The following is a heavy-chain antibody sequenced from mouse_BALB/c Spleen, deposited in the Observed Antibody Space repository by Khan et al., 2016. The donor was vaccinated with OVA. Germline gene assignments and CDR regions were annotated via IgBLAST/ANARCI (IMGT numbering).Heavy chain of an antibody. J-gene: IGHJ4*01. V-gene: IGHV1-63*02. D-gene: IGHD1-1*01. CDR1: GYTFTNYW. CDR2: IYPGSGNT. Sequence: QVQLQQSGAELVRPGTSVKMSCKTAGYTFTNYWIGWVKQRPGHGLEWIGDIYPGSGNTNYNEKFKGQATLTADTSSSTAYMHLSSLTSEDSAIYYCARPYYYGSSYDTMDAWGQGTSVTVSS. CDR3: ARPYYYGSSYDTMDA.